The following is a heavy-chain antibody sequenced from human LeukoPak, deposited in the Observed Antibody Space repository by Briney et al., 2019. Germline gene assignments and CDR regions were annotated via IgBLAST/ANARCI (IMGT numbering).Heavy chain of an antibody. D-gene: IGHD7-27*01. CDR1: GYTFTGSY. Sequence: GASVKVSCKASGYTFTGSYMHWVRQAPGQGLEWMGWINPNSGGTNYAQKFQGRVTMTRDTSISTAYMELSRLRSDDTAVYYCASVQLGRRFGWFDPWGQGTLVTVSS. J-gene: IGHJ5*02. CDR2: INPNSGGT. CDR3: ASVQLGRRFGWFDP. V-gene: IGHV1-2*02.